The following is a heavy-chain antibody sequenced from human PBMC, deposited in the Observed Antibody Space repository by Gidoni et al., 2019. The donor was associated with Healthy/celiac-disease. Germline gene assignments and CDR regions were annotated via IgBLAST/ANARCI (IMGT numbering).Heavy chain of an antibody. J-gene: IGHJ6*02. CDR2: ISGRGVST. D-gene: IGHD1-26*01. V-gene: IGHV3-23*04. CDR1: GFTLSSYA. CDR3: AKAYSSGSYYYYYGMDV. Sequence: EVQLVESGGGLVQPGGSLRLSCAASGFTLSSYAMSWVRQAPGKGLGWVSAISGRGVSTYYADSVKGRFTISRDNSKTTLYLQMTSLRAEDTAVYYCAKAYSSGSYYYYYGMDVWGQGTTVTVSS.